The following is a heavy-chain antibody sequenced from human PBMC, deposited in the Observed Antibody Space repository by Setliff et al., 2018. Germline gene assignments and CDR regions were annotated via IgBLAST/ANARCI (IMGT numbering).Heavy chain of an antibody. Sequence: SSETLSLTCTVSGGSITSGSFYWSWIRQPAGKKLEWIGRIHASGSPDYNPSFKSQVTISRDTSTNQFSLKLGSVTAADTAVYYCARERYFDWFFEDWGHGTLVTSPQ. J-gene: IGHJ4*01. D-gene: IGHD3-9*01. V-gene: IGHV4-61*02. CDR2: IHASGSP. CDR1: GGSITSGSFY. CDR3: ARERYFDWFFED.